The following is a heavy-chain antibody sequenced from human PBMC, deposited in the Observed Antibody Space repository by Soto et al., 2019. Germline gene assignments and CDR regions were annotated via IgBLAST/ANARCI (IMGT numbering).Heavy chain of an antibody. V-gene: IGHV3-48*02. D-gene: IGHD3-22*01. CDR2: ISSSSSTI. J-gene: IGHJ5*02. CDR3: ARQDSSGYYNWFEP. Sequence: GSLRLSCAASGFTFSSYSMNWGRQAPGKGLEWVSYISSSSSTIYYADSVKGRFTISRDNAKNSLYLQMNSLRDEDTAVYYCARQDSSGYYNWFEPWGQGTLVTLSS. CDR1: GFTFSSYS.